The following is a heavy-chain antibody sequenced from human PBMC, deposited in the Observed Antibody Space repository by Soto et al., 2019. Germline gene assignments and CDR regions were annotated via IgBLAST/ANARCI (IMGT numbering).Heavy chain of an antibody. CDR2: ISSSGGST. CDR1: GFTFSSYA. V-gene: IGHV3-23*01. D-gene: IGHD3-22*01. J-gene: IGHJ3*02. CDR3: ARGITMIVVVIVFHDAFDI. Sequence: GGSLRLSCAASGFTFSSYAMSWVRQAPGKGLDWVSAISSSGGSTYYADSVKGRFTISRDNSKNTLYLQMNSLRAEDTAVYYCARGITMIVVVIVFHDAFDIWGQGTMVTVSS.